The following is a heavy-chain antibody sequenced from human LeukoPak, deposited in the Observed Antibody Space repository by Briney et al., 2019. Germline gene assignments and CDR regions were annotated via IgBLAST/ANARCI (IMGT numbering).Heavy chain of an antibody. CDR3: ARLGYTNGWGNDY. V-gene: IGHV4-59*11. CDR2: IYSSGST. J-gene: IGHJ4*02. Sequence: PSETLTLTCSVSGGSISGHYWNWIRQPPGKGLEWIGYIYSSGSTNYNPSLKSRLTISVDTPKNQFSLKLTSVTAADTAVYYCARLGYTNGWGNDYWGQGTLVTVSS. D-gene: IGHD2-8*01. CDR1: GGSISGHY.